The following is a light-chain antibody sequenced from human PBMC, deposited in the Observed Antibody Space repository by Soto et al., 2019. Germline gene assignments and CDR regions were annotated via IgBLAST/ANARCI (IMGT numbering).Light chain of an antibody. J-gene: IGKJ1*01. V-gene: IGKV1-5*03. CDR2: KTS. CDR3: QQRAT. Sequence: DMQMTQSPSTLSASVGDRVSITCRASRSISSWLAWYQQKSGKAPKLLIKKTSSLESGVPSRFSGSGSGTEFTLTISSLQPDDFATYYCQQRATFGQGTKVEI. CDR1: RSISSW.